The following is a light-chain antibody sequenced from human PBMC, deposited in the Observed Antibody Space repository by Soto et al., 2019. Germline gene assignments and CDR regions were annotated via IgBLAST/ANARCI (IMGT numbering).Light chain of an antibody. V-gene: IGLV3-1*01. J-gene: IGLJ2*01. Sequence: SYELTQPPSVSVSPGQTASITWSEDGLGRKYTCWYQKKPGQSPVLVIYQDTRRPSGIPERFSGSNSGNTATLTISGTQVMDEADYYCQAWDNTFVVFGGGTKLTVL. CDR3: QAWDNTFVV. CDR1: GLGRKY. CDR2: QDT.